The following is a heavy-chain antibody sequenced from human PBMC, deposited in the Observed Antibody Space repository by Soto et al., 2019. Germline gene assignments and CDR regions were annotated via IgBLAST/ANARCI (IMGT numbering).Heavy chain of an antibody. V-gene: IGHV3-30*18. CDR2: ISYDGSNK. Sequence: GSLRLSCAASGFTFSSYGMHWVRQAPGKGLEWVAVISYDGSNKYYADSVKGRFTISRDNSKNTLYLQMNSLRAEDTAVYYCAKSYSSSWFQSYYYYGMDVWGQGTTVTVPS. D-gene: IGHD6-13*01. J-gene: IGHJ6*02. CDR3: AKSYSSSWFQSYYYYGMDV. CDR1: GFTFSSYG.